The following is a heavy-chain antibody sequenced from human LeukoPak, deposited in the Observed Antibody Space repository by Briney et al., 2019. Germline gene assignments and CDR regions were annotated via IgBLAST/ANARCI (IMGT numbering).Heavy chain of an antibody. CDR1: VYTFTSYD. D-gene: IGHD2-15*01. V-gene: IGHV1-8*01. Sequence: ASLRVSCTASVYTFTSYDINWVRQATGQGLEWRGWMNPNSGNTGYAQKFQGRVTMTRNTSISTAYMELSGLRSEDTAVYYCARGLGYCSGGSCYSGHWGQGTLVTVSS. CDR2: MNPNSGNT. CDR3: ARGLGYCSGGSCYSGH. J-gene: IGHJ4*02.